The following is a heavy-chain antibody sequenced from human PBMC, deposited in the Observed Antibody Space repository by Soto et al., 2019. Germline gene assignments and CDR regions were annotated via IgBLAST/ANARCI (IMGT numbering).Heavy chain of an antibody. D-gene: IGHD3-3*01. J-gene: IGHJ4*02. CDR3: AKGDSYYDFWSGSIGPNFDY. CDR2: ISGSGGST. V-gene: IGHV3-23*01. Sequence: GGSLRLSCAASGFTFSSYAMSWVRQAPGKGLEWVSAISGSGGSTYYADSVKGRFTISRDNSKNTLYLQMNSLRAEDTAVYYCAKGDSYYDFWSGSIGPNFDYWGQGTLVTVSS. CDR1: GFTFSSYA.